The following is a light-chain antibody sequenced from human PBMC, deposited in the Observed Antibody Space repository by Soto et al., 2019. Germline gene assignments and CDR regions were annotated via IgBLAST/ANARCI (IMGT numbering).Light chain of an antibody. CDR3: QQYGSSPRFT. CDR2: GAS. J-gene: IGKJ3*01. Sequence: EIVLTQSPGTLSLSPGERVTLSCRASQSVSSSYLAWYQQKPGQAPRLLIYGASSRATGIPDRFGGSGSGTDFTLTISRLEPEDFAVYYCQQYGSSPRFTFGPGTKVDIK. V-gene: IGKV3-20*01. CDR1: QSVSSSY.